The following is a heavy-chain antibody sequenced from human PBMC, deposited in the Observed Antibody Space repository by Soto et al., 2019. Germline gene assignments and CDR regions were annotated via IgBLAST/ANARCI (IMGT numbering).Heavy chain of an antibody. Sequence: SETLSLTCAVYGGSFSGYYWSGIRQPPGKGLEWIGEINHSGSTNYNPSLKSRVTISVDTSKNQFSLKLSSVTAADTAVYYCARGKLSDYVWGSYRYHFDYWGQGTVVTVS. CDR3: ARGKLSDYVWGSYRYHFDY. CDR1: GGSFSGYY. D-gene: IGHD3-16*02. J-gene: IGHJ4*02. V-gene: IGHV4-34*01. CDR2: INHSGST.